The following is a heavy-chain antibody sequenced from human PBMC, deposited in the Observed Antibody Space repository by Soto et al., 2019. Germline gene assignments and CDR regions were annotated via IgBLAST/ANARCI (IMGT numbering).Heavy chain of an antibody. CDR1: GFTFSSYA. J-gene: IGHJ5*02. Sequence: EVQLLESGGGLVQPGTSLRLSCAASGFTSSGFTFSSYAMSWVRQAPGKGLEWVSSITGSGDNTYYADSVKGRFTISRDNSKNTLFPQMNSLRAEDTAVYYCAKDRAAVAPRVRFDPWGQGTLVTVSS. D-gene: IGHD6-19*01. CDR2: ITGSGDNT. CDR3: AKDRAAVAPRVRFDP. V-gene: IGHV3-23*01.